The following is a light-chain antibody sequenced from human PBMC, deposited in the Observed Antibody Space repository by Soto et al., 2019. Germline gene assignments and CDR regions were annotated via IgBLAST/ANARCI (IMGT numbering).Light chain of an antibody. CDR1: SSNIGNNY. J-gene: IGLJ1*01. CDR2: DNN. Sequence: QAVVTQPPSVSAAPGQKVTISCSGSSSNIGNNYVSWYQQLPGTAPKLLIYDNNKRPSGIPDRFSGSKSGTSATLGITGLQTGDEADYYCGTWDSSLSARYVFGTGTKVTVL. V-gene: IGLV1-51*01. CDR3: GTWDSSLSARYV.